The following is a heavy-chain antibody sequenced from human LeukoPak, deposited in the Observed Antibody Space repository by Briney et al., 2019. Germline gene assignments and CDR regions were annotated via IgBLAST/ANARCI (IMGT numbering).Heavy chain of an antibody. D-gene: IGHD1-26*01. CDR3: AKTLGGSYYDGSGD. J-gene: IGHJ4*02. CDR1: GFTFSNYG. V-gene: IGHV3-23*01. CDR2: ISGGGDST. Sequence: GGSLRLSCEASGFTFSNYGMSWVRQAPGKGLEWVSSISGGGDSTFYADSVKGRFTISRHNSRNTLNLQMNSLRAEDTGVYYCAKTLGGSYYDGSGDWGQGTLVTVSS.